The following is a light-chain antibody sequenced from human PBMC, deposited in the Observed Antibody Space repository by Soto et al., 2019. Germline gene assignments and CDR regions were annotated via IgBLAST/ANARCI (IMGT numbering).Light chain of an antibody. CDR3: QHYNKWPLT. CDR2: GAS. CDR1: QSVSSN. V-gene: IGKV3-15*01. J-gene: IGKJ3*01. Sequence: EIVMTQSPATLSVSPGERATLSCRASQSVSSNLAWYQQKPGQAPRLLIYGASTRATDIPARFSGSGSGTEFTLTISSLQSEEFAVYYCQHYNKWPLTSGPGTKVDIK.